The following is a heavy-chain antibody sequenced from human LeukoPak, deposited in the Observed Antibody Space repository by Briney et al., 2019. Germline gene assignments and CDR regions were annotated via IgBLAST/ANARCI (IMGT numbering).Heavy chain of an antibody. D-gene: IGHD1/OR15-1a*01. Sequence: GGSLRLSCAASGFTFDDYGMSWVRQAPGKGLEWVSGINWGGGRTGYADSLKGRFTISRDNAKNTLYLQMNRLRDKDTALYYCARDLTTSDNWGQGTLVTISS. J-gene: IGHJ4*02. CDR2: INWGGGRT. CDR3: ARDLTTSDN. CDR1: GFTFDDYG. V-gene: IGHV3-20*04.